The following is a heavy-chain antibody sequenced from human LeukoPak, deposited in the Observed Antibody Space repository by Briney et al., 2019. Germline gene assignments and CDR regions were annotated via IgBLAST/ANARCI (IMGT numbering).Heavy chain of an antibody. CDR2: ISGSAIST. Sequence: GGSLTLSCAASGFTFGSYAMSWVRQAPGKGLEWVSTISGSAISTYYADSVKGRFTISRDNSKSTLYLQMNSLRPEDTAVYYCAKDFYPLGNYVIYFDYWGQGTLVTVSS. V-gene: IGHV3-23*01. CDR1: GFTFGSYA. CDR3: AKDFYPLGNYVIYFDY. J-gene: IGHJ4*02. D-gene: IGHD1-7*01.